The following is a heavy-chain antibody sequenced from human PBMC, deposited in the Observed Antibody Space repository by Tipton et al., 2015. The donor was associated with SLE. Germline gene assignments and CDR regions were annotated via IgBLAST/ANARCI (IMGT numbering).Heavy chain of an antibody. CDR2: IYYSGST. V-gene: IGHV4-59*13. CDR1: GGSISTNY. CDR3: ARGGGYCSSSSCYPFDY. Sequence: TLSLTCTVSGGSISTNYWSWIRQPPGKGLEWIGYIYYSGSTNYNPSLKSRVTISVDTSKNQFSLKLSSVTAADTAVYYCARGGGYCSSSSCYPFDYWGQGTLVTVSS. D-gene: IGHD2-2*01. J-gene: IGHJ4*02.